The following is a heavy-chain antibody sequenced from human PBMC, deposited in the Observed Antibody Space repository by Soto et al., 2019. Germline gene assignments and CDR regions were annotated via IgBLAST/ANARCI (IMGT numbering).Heavy chain of an antibody. CDR3: ARVSTYYDILTGYYLNWFDP. CDR2: ISAYNGNT. J-gene: IGHJ5*02. CDR1: GYTFTSYG. D-gene: IGHD3-9*01. V-gene: IGHV1-18*01. Sequence: ASVKVSCKASGYTFTSYGISWVRQAPGQGLEWMGWISAYNGNTNYAQKLQGRVTMTTDTSTSTAYMELRSLRSDDTAVYYCARVSTYYDILTGYYLNWFDPWGQGTLVTVSS.